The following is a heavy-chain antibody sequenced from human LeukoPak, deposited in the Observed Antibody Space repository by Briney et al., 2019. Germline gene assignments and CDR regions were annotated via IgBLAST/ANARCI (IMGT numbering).Heavy chain of an antibody. CDR1: GFTFLDYV. CDR2: ISWNSGRI. V-gene: IGHV3-9*01. CDR3: TKDIGYYYNSSAYQSLYGMDV. Sequence: GWALTLSCAASGFTFLDYVLHWVRQARWKGLERVSGISWNSGRIGYADSVSGRFTISRDDANNYLYVQMNNLRANGTAVHYCTKDIGYYYNSSAYQSLYGMDVWGQGPTVTVPS. J-gene: IGHJ6*02. D-gene: IGHD3-22*01.